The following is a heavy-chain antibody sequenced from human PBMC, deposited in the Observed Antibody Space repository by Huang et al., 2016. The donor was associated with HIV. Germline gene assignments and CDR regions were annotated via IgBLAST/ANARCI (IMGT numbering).Heavy chain of an antibody. Sequence: EVQLVQSGAEVKKPGESLKISCKGSGYSFSTYWIGWVRQMPGKGLAWMGMIFPGDSDTRYSPSFQGQVTISADKSISTAYLQWSSLKASDTAMYYCASTASYSGSYRGAFDIWGQGTMVTVSS. J-gene: IGHJ3*02. CDR1: GYSFSTYW. V-gene: IGHV5-51*03. D-gene: IGHD1-26*01. CDR2: IFPGDSDT. CDR3: ASTASYSGSYRGAFDI.